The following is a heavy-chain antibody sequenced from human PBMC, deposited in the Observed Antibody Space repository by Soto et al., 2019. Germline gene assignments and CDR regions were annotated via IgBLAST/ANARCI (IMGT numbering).Heavy chain of an antibody. D-gene: IGHD2-15*01. V-gene: IGHV3-7*01. CDR2: IKQYLSEK. Sequence: PGGSLRLSCAASGFTFDTSWMTWVRQAPVNGLEFVANIKQYLSEKYYVDSVKGRFTISRDNAKNSLYLQMNSLRVEDTAVYFCVRERISSWGQGTLVTVSS. J-gene: IGHJ4*02. CDR1: GFTFDTSW. CDR3: VRERISS.